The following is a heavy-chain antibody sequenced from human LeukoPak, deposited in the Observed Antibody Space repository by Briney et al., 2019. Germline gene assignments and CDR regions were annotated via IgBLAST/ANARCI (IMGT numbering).Heavy chain of an antibody. CDR2: VHHSGST. CDR1: GGSIRSTSYY. D-gene: IGHD6-19*01. V-gene: IGHV4-39*01. Sequence: SETLSLTCTVSGGSIRSTSYYWGWIRQPPGKGLEWPGSVHHSGSTYDNPSLKSRVTISVDTSKNQFSLKLISVTATDTAVYYCARRSTVAGRGRFDPWGQGTLVTVSS. J-gene: IGHJ5*02. CDR3: ARRSTVAGRGRFDP.